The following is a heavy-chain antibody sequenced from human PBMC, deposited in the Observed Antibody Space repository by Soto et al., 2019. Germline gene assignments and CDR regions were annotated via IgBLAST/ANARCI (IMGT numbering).Heavy chain of an antibody. CDR3: AKREYYGSGSHYYFDY. V-gene: IGHV3-23*01. Sequence: EVQLLESGGGLVQPGGSLRLSCAASGFTFSSYAMSWVRQAPGKGLEWVSAISGSGGSTYSADSVKGRFTISRDNSKNTLYLQMNSLRAEDTAVYYCAKREYYGSGSHYYFDYWGQGTLVTVSS. J-gene: IGHJ4*02. CDR2: ISGSGGST. CDR1: GFTFSSYA. D-gene: IGHD3-10*01.